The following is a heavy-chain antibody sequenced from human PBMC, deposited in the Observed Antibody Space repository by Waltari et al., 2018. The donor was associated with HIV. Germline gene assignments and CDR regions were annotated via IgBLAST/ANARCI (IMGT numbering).Heavy chain of an antibody. CDR1: GFTFRDYS. Sequence: EVQLVESGGDWVQPGGSLRISCETSGFTFRDYSMNWVRQAPGQGLEWVSGIADGGLTVHYGVSVKCRFIISSDISRSTLILQMNILSVEDTALYYRVRRSKDGYNSPLDYWGQGTLVTVSS. CDR2: IADGGLTV. V-gene: IGHV3-23*04. CDR3: VRRSKDGYNSPLDY. J-gene: IGHJ4*02. D-gene: IGHD5-12*01.